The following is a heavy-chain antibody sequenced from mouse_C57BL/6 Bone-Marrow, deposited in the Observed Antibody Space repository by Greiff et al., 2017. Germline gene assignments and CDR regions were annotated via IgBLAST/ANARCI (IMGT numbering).Heavy chain of an antibody. CDR3: ARFYYSNPYYAMDY. CDR1: GYSITSGYY. V-gene: IGHV3-6*01. Sequence: DVQLQESGPGLVKPSQSLSLTCSVTGYSITSGYYWNWIRQFPGNKLERRGYTSYDGSNTYNPSLKNRISFTRDTSKNQFFLKLNSVTTEVTATYYCARFYYSNPYYAMDYWCQGPSVTVSS. D-gene: IGHD2-5*01. CDR2: TSYDGSN. J-gene: IGHJ4*01.